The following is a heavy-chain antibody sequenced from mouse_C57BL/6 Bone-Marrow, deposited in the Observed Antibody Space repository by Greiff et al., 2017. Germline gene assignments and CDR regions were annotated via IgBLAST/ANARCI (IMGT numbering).Heavy chain of an antibody. CDR1: GFTFSSYA. J-gene: IGHJ3*01. CDR2: ISDGGSYT. Sequence: EVKLMESGGGLVKPGGSLKLSCAASGFTFSSYAMSWVRQTPEKRLEWVATISDGGSYTYYPDNVKGRFTISRDNAKNNLYLQMSHLKSEDTAMXDCARESNYGSSWGFAYWGQGTLVTVSA. CDR3: ARESNYGSSWGFAY. D-gene: IGHD1-1*01. V-gene: IGHV5-4*01.